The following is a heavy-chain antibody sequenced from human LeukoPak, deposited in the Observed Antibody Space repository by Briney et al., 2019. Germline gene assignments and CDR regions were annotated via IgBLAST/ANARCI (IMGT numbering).Heavy chain of an antibody. V-gene: IGHV4-34*01. J-gene: IGHJ4*02. Sequence: SETLSLTCAVYGGSFSGYYWSWIRQPPGKGLDWIGEINHSGSTNYNPSLKSRVTISVDTSKNQFSLKLSSVTAADTAVYYCARVRFLWYFDYWGQGTLVTVSS. D-gene: IGHD3-3*01. CDR3: ARVRFLWYFDY. CDR1: GGSFSGYY. CDR2: INHSGST.